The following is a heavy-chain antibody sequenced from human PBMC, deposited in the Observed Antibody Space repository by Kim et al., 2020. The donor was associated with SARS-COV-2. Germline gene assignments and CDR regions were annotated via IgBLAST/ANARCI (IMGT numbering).Heavy chain of an antibody. J-gene: IGHJ6*02. CDR2: IYTSGSI. CDR3: ARGTGSSWPYYYYYGMDV. Sequence: SETLSLTCTVSGGSISSGSYYWSWIRQPAGKGLEWIGRIYTSGSINYNPSLKSRVTISVDTSKNQFSLKLSSVTAADTAVYYCARGTGSSWPYYYYYGMDVWGQGTTVTVSS. D-gene: IGHD6-13*01. V-gene: IGHV4-61*02. CDR1: GGSISSGSYY.